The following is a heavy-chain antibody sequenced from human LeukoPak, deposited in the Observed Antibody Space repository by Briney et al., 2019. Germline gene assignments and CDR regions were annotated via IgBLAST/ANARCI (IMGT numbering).Heavy chain of an antibody. CDR1: GFTVSSNY. Sequence: GGSLRLSCAASGFTVSSNYMSWVRQAPGKGLEWVAVIWYDGSNKYYADSVKGRFTISRDNSKNTLYLQMNSLRAEDTAVYYCARGSLAGSAAALDYWGQGTLVTVSS. D-gene: IGHD2-15*01. J-gene: IGHJ4*02. CDR3: ARGSLAGSAAALDY. V-gene: IGHV3-33*08. CDR2: IWYDGSNK.